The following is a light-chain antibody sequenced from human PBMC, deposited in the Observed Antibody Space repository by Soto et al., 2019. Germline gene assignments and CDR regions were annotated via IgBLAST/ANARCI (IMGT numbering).Light chain of an antibody. CDR1: SSDVGGYNY. CDR3: CSYAGIYTFYV. CDR2: DVT. J-gene: IGLJ1*01. V-gene: IGLV2-11*01. Sequence: QSVLNRAGSVSGSPGQSVTISCTGTSSDVGGYNYVSWYQQHPGKAPKLMIYDVTKRPSGVPDRFSGSKSGNTASLTISGLQAEDEADYYCCSYAGIYTFYVFGTG.